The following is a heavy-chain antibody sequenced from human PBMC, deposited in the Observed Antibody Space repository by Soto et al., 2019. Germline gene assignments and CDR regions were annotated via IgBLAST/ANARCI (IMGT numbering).Heavy chain of an antibody. CDR2: INHSGST. Sequence: SETLSLTCAVYGGSFSGYYWSWIRQPPGKWLEWVGEINHSGSTNYNPSLKSRVTISVDTSKNQFSLKLSSVTAADTAVYYCARGNQYYYGSGSYYNNWFDPWGQGXLVTVSS. V-gene: IGHV4-34*01. J-gene: IGHJ5*02. CDR1: GGSFSGYY. CDR3: ARGNQYYYGSGSYYNNWFDP. D-gene: IGHD3-10*01.